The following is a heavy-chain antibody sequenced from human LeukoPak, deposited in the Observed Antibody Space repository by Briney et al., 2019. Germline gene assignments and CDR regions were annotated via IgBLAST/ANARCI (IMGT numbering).Heavy chain of an antibody. J-gene: IGHJ4*02. CDR3: ARSHSGSLRAPFDY. Sequence: KVQGRVTLTTDTSTSTAYMELRSLTSHDTAVYYCARSHSGSLRAPFDYWGQGTLVTVSS. D-gene: IGHD3-22*01. V-gene: IGHV1-18*01.